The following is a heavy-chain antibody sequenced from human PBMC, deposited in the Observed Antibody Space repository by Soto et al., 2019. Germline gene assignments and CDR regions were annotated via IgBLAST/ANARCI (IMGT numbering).Heavy chain of an antibody. V-gene: IGHV3-21*06. D-gene: IGHD3-10*01. CDR1: GFTFSSHA. CDR3: ARDPLWFGEIGYFDE. CDR2: IDSSSSFI. Sequence: PGGSLRLSCAASGFTFSSHAMNWVRQAPGKGLEWISSIDSSSSFIYYADSVKGRFTISRDNAKNSVFLHMSSLRADDTAVYYCARDPLWFGEIGYFDEWGQGALVPVSS. J-gene: IGHJ4*02.